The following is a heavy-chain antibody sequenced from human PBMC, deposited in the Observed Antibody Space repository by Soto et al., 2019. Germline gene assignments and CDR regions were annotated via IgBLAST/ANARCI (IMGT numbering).Heavy chain of an antibody. J-gene: IGHJ4*02. CDR3: ARAVLYYDFWSGYYDAAYFDY. CDR1: GGSFSGYY. D-gene: IGHD3-3*01. Sequence: PSETLCLTCAVYGGSFSGYYWSWIRQPPGKGLEWIGEINHSGSTNYNPSLKSRVTISVDTSKNQFSLKLSSVTAADTAVYYCARAVLYYDFWSGYYDAAYFDYWGQGTLVTVSS. V-gene: IGHV4-34*01. CDR2: INHSGST.